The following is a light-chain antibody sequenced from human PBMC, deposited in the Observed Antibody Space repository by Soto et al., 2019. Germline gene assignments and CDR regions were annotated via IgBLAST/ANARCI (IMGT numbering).Light chain of an antibody. CDR3: QQYGSSPYT. V-gene: IGKV3-20*01. J-gene: IGKJ2*01. CDR1: QSVSSNY. Sequence: EIVLTQSPGTLSLSPGERATLSCRASQSVSSNYLAWYQQKPGQAPRLLIHGASSRATGIPDRFSGSGSGTDFNLTISRLEPEDFAVYYCQQYGSSPYTFGQGTKLEIK. CDR2: GAS.